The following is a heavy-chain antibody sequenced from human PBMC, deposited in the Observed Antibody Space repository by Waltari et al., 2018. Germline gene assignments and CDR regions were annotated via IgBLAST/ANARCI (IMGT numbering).Heavy chain of an antibody. CDR3: AKGNYSSSSPYFDY. D-gene: IGHD6-6*01. CDR1: GYTLTELS. Sequence: QVQLVQSGAEVKKTGASVKVSCKVSGYTLTELSIPWVRPAPGKGLEWMGGFDPEDGETIYAQKFQGRVTMTEDTSTDTAYMELSSLRSEDTAVYYCAKGNYSSSSPYFDYWGQGTLVTVSS. J-gene: IGHJ4*02. V-gene: IGHV1-24*01. CDR2: FDPEDGET.